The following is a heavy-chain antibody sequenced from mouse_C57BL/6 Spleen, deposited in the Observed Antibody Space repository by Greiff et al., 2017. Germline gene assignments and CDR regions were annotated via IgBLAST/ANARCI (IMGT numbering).Heavy chain of an antibody. CDR1: GYTFTSYW. CDR3: ARRGLAVSGYFDV. CDR2: IDPSDSDT. Sequence: VQLQQSGAELVRPGSSVKLSCTASGYTFTSYWMHWVKQRPIQGLEWIGYIDPSDSDTHYNQTFKDKATLTVDKSSSTAYMQLSSLTSEDSAVXCWARRGLAVSGYFDVWGTGTTVTVSS. D-gene: IGHD3-1*01. J-gene: IGHJ1*03. V-gene: IGHV1-52*01.